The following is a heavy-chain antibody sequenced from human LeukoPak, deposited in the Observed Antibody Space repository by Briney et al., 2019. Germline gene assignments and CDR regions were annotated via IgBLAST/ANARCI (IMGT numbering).Heavy chain of an antibody. D-gene: IGHD5/OR15-5a*01. J-gene: IGHJ4*02. V-gene: IGHV3-48*01. CDR1: GFTVKTYD. Sequence: AGSLRLSCAVSGFTVKTYDMHWVRQAPGEGPEWIAYFGISGTIYYADSVRGRFTISRDNAKNSLFLQMNSLRVDDTAIYYCAGFGVYPYWGQGTPATLSS. CDR2: FGISGTI. CDR3: AGFGVYPY.